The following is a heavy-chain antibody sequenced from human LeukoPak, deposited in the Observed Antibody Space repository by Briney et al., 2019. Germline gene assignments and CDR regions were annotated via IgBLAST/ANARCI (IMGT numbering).Heavy chain of an antibody. CDR1: GGSISSGTYY. CDR3: ARVRAITIQVDP. D-gene: IGHD3-10*01. CDR2: IYSSGST. V-gene: IGHV4-61*02. Sequence: SETLSLTCTVSGGSISSGTYYWSWIRQPAGKGLEWIGRIYSSGSTNYNPSLKSRVTISVDTSKNQFSLKLSSVTAADTAVYYCARVRAITIQVDPWGQGTLVTVSS. J-gene: IGHJ5*02.